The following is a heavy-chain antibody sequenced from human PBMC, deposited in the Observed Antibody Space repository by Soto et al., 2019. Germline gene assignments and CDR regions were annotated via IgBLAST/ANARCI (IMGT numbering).Heavy chain of an antibody. J-gene: IGHJ4*02. Sequence: GGSLRLSCAASGFTFSSYGMHWVRQAPGKGLEWVAVISYDGSNKYYADSVKGRFTISRDNSKNTLYLQMNSLRAEDTAVYYCAKHWELNSSPPGFTIDYWGQGTLVTVSS. V-gene: IGHV3-30*18. CDR1: GFTFSSYG. CDR3: AKHWELNSSPPGFTIDY. D-gene: IGHD6-13*01. CDR2: ISYDGSNK.